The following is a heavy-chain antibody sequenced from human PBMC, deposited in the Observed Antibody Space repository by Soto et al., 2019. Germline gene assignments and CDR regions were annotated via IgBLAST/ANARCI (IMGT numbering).Heavy chain of an antibody. CDR1: GGTLSSYA. D-gene: IGHD3-3*01. J-gene: IGHJ6*02. CDR2: IIPIFGTA. Sequence: SVKVSCKASGGTLSSYAISWVRQAPGQGLEWMGGIIPIFGTANYAQKFQGRVTITADKSTSTAYMELSSLRSEDTAVYYCARNPRYDFWSGSLAGGMDVWGQGTTVTVSS. V-gene: IGHV1-69*06. CDR3: ARNPRYDFWSGSLAGGMDV.